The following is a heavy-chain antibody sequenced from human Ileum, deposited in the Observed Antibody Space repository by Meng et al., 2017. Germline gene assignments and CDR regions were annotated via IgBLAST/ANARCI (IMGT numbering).Heavy chain of an antibody. Sequence: APFRSSESLSLNGAVYGGCLSGYYWSWIRQPPGKGLEWIGEINHSGSTNYNPSLKSRVTISVDTSKNQFSLKLSSVTAADTAVYYCARGGHDSSGYYSFDYWGQGTLVTVPS. V-gene: IGHV4-34*01. D-gene: IGHD3-22*01. CDR3: ARGGHDSSGYYSFDY. CDR2: INHSGST. J-gene: IGHJ4*02. CDR1: GGCLSGYY.